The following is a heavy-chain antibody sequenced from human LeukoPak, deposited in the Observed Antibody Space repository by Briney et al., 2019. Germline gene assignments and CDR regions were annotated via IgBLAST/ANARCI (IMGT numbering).Heavy chain of an antibody. J-gene: IGHJ5*02. Sequence: SETLSLTCTVSGGSISSSSYYWGWIRQPPGKGLEWIGHIYTSGSTNYNPSLKSRVTISVETSKNQFSLKLSSVTAADTAVYYCARNKYDILTGYFRRNNWFDPWGQGTLVTVSS. V-gene: IGHV4-61*05. CDR3: ARNKYDILTGYFRRNNWFDP. CDR1: GGSISSSSYY. D-gene: IGHD3-9*01. CDR2: IYTSGST.